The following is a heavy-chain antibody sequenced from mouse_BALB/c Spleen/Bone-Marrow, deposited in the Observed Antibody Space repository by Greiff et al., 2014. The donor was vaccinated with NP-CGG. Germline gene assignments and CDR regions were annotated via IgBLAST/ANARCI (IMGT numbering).Heavy chain of an antibody. V-gene: IGHV3-2*02. CDR3: ARDDYGV. D-gene: IGHD2-4*01. J-gene: IGHJ1*01. Sequence: VQLQQSGPGLVKPSQSLYLTCTVTGYSITSVYAWNWLRPFPGNKLEWMGYISYSGSTSYNPSLKSRISITRDTSKNQFFLQLNSVTTEDTATYYCARDDYGVWGAGTTVTVSS. CDR2: ISYSGST. CDR1: GYSITSVYA.